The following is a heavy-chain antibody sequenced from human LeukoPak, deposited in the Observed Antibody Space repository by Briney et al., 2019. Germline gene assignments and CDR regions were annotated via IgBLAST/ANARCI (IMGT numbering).Heavy chain of an antibody. CDR1: GYTFTSYG. J-gene: IGHJ6*02. CDR2: ISAYNGNT. CDR3: ARDRAYGDYDYYGMDV. D-gene: IGHD4-17*01. Sequence: ASVKVSCKASGYTFTSYGISWVRQAPGQGLEWMGWISAYNGNTNYAQKLQGRVTMTTDTSTSTAYMELRSLRPDDTAVYYCARDRAYGDYDYYGMDVWGQGTTVTVSS. V-gene: IGHV1-18*01.